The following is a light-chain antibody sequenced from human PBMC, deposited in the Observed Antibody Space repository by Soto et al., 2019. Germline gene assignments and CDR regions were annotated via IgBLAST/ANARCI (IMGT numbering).Light chain of an antibody. CDR3: QQYNSYPL. CDR2: DAS. J-gene: IGKJ3*01. CDR1: KRISSW. V-gene: IGKV1-5*01. Sequence: DIQMTQSPSTLSASVGDRVTITCRSSKRISSWLAWYQQKPGKAPKLLIYDASSLESGVPSRFSGSGSGTEFTLTISSLQPDDFATYYCQQYNSYPLFGPGTKVDIK.